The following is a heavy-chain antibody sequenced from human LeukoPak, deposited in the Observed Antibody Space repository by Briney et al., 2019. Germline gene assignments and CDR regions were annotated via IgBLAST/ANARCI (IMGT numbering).Heavy chain of an antibody. CDR2: TNHSGST. V-gene: IGHV4-34*01. Sequence: SETLALTCAVCGGSFSGYYWSWVRQPPGKGLEWIGETNHSGSTNYNPSLESRVTISVDTSKNQFSLKLSSVTAADTAVYYCARVSGSILADYFDYWGQGTLVTVSS. J-gene: IGHJ4*02. D-gene: IGHD5-12*01. CDR1: GGSFSGYY. CDR3: ARVSGSILADYFDY.